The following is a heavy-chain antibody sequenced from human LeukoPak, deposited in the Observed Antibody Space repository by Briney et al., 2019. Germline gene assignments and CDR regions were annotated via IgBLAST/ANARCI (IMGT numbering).Heavy chain of an antibody. V-gene: IGHV3-30*18. J-gene: IGHJ4*02. Sequence: PGESLRLSCAASGFTFSSYGMHWVRQAPGKGLEWVAVISYDGSNKYYADPVKGRFTISRDNSKNTLYLQMNSLRVEDTAVYYCAKDVRALNNYGSGSSGFYWGQGTLVTVSS. CDR1: GFTFSSYG. CDR3: AKDVRALNNYGSGSSGFY. CDR2: ISYDGSNK. D-gene: IGHD3-10*01.